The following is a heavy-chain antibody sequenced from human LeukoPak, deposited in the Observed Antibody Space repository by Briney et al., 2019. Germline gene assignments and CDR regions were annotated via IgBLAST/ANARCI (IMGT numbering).Heavy chain of an antibody. CDR3: ARGGGYGYGGYFDY. CDR2: ISGSGGST. CDR1: GFTFSSYA. Sequence: GGSLRLSCAASGFTFSSYAMSWVRQAPGKGLEWVSTISGSGGSTYYADSVKGRFTISRDNAKNSLYLQMNSLRAEDTAVYYCARGGGYGYGGYFDYWGQGTLVTVSS. D-gene: IGHD5-18*01. J-gene: IGHJ4*02. V-gene: IGHV3-23*01.